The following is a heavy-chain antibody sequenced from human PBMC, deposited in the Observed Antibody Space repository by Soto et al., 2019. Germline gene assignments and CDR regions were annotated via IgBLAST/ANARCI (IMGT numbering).Heavy chain of an antibody. CDR2: VIPVFAKA. V-gene: IGHV1-69*01. J-gene: IGHJ3*01. D-gene: IGHD3-16*01. CDR3: ARLRRDWGDAFDL. Sequence: QVQLVQSGADVKKTGSSVKVSCKTSGGSFGSSAISWVRQAPAQGLEWMGEVIPVFAKANYAQNFQGRLTITSDELTGTVFMELSSLRSEDTAVYFCARLRRDWGDAFDLWGLGTFVTVSS. CDR1: GGSFGSSA.